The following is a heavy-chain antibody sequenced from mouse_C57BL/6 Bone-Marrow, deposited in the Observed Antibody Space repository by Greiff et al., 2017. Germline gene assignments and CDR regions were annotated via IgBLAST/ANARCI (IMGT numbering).Heavy chain of an antibody. D-gene: IGHD2-4*01. CDR3: AIRACDDDGEARDY. Sequence: EVKVLESGGDLVKPGGSLKLSCAASGFTFSSYGMSWVRQTPDKRLEWVATISTGGSYTYYPDNVKGRFTISRDNAKNTLYMQLSSLKSEDTAMFDCAIRACDDDGEARDYWGQGTSVTVSS. CDR1: GFTFSSYG. J-gene: IGHJ4*01. V-gene: IGHV5-6*02. CDR2: ISTGGSYT.